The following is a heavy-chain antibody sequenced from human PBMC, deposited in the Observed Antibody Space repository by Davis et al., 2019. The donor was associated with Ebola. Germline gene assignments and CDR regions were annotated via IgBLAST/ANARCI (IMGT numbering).Heavy chain of an antibody. V-gene: IGHV3-73*01. Sequence: PGGSLRLSCAASGFTFSGSAMHWVRQASGKGLEWVGRIRSKANSYATAYAASVKGRFTISRDDSKNTAYLQMNSLKTEDTAVYYCARSPSLEQWLEGLGWGQGTLVTVSS. CDR3: ARSPSLEQWLEGLG. CDR1: GFTFSGSA. J-gene: IGHJ4*02. CDR2: IRSKANSYAT. D-gene: IGHD6-19*01.